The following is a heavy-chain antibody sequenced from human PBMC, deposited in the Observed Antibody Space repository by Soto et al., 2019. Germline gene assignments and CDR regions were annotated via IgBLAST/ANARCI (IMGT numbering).Heavy chain of an antibody. V-gene: IGHV4-31*03. CDR2: RYYSEST. CDR3: ARTECSGGSCYSWSLDY. CDR1: GGSSTTGGYY. D-gene: IGHD2-15*01. Sequence: SETLPLPCTVSGGSSTTGGYYWSWIRQLPGKGLEWIGHRYYSESTYYNPSLKSRVSISSDTSKNQFSLKLSFVTAADTAMYYCARTECSGGSCYSWSLDYWGQGTPVTVSS. J-gene: IGHJ4*02.